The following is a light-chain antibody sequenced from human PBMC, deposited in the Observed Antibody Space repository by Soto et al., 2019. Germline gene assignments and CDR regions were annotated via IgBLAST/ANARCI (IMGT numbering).Light chain of an antibody. J-gene: IGKJ2*01. CDR2: GAS. Sequence: EIVLTQSPGTLSLSPGERATLSCRASQSVSSSYLAWYQQKPGQAPRLLIYGASSRATGIPDRFSGSGSGTDFTPTISRLEPEDFSVYYCQQYGSSPRYTFRQGPKLEIK. CDR3: QQYGSSPRYT. CDR1: QSVSSSY. V-gene: IGKV3-20*01.